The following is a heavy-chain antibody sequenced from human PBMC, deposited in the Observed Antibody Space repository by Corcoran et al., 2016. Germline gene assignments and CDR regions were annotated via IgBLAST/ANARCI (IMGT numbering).Heavy chain of an antibody. CDR3: ARSGGLGYFDY. J-gene: IGHJ4*01. D-gene: IGHD3-16*01. Sequence: QVQLVESGGGVVQPGRSLRLSCAASGFTFSSYGMHWVRQAPGKGLEWVAVIWYDGSNKYYADSVKGRFTLSRDNSKNTLYLQMNSLRAEDTAVDYCARSGGLGYFDYWGHGTLVTVSS. CDR2: IWYDGSNK. CDR1: GFTFSSYG. V-gene: IGHV3-33*01.